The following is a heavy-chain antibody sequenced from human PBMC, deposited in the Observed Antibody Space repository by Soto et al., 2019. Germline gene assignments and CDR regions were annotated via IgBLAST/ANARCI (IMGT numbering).Heavy chain of an antibody. CDR2: ISYDGNVA. CDR1: GFTFGDYG. Sequence: GGSLRLSCGASGFTFGDYGVHWVRQAPGKGLEWVIVISYDGNVAYYADSVKGRFTISRDNSKNTLYLQMNSLRTEDTAMYYYAKEGPITNWYFDYWGQGTLVTVSS. V-gene: IGHV3-30*18. J-gene: IGHJ4*02. D-gene: IGHD1-1*01. CDR3: AKEGPITNWYFDY.